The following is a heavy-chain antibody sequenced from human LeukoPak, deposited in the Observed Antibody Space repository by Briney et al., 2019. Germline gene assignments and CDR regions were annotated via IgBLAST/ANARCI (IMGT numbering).Heavy chain of an antibody. Sequence: PSETLSLTCTVSGGSISSYYWSWIRQPPGKGLEWIGYIYYSGSTNYNPSLKSRVTISVDTSKNQFSLKLSSVTAADTAVYYCARSLPGYSYGPFDYWGQGTLVTVSS. J-gene: IGHJ4*02. D-gene: IGHD5-18*01. V-gene: IGHV4-59*01. CDR2: IYYSGST. CDR1: GGSISSYY. CDR3: ARSLPGYSYGPFDY.